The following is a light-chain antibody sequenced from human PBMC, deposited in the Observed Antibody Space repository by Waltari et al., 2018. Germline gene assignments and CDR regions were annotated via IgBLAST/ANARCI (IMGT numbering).Light chain of an antibody. CDR3: QQYDDLPHS. Sequence: DIQMTQSPSSLFASVGDKVTITCHASQDISGWLAWYQEIPGKALKPLIFAASIVQSGVPSRFSGSGSGTDYTLTITSLQPEDFATYYCQQYDDLPHSFGQGTKVEIK. CDR1: QDISGW. V-gene: IGKV1D-16*01. CDR2: AAS. J-gene: IGKJ2*03.